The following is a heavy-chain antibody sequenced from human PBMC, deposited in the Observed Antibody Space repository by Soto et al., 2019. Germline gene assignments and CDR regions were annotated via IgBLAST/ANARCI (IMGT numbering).Heavy chain of an antibody. V-gene: IGHV4-39*01. CDR3: ARRQDRAFDI. CDR2: LYYSGST. CDR1: GDSISSSSYY. Sequence: QLQLQESGPGLVKPSETLSLTCTVSGDSISSSSYYWGWIRQPPGKGLEWVGSLYYSGSTYYNPSLKSRATISEDTSSNQFSLKLSSVTAADTAVYYCARRQDRAFDIWGQGTKFTVSS. J-gene: IGHJ3*02.